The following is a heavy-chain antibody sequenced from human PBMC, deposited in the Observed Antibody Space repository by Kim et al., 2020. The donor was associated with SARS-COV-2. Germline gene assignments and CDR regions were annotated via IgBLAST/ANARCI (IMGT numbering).Heavy chain of an antibody. Sequence: SETLSLTCIVSGGSISNYYWSWIRQPPGKGLEWIGYIYNSGSTKYNPALKSRVAISVNTSKNQFSLKVTSVSAADTAVYYCVKGEEYAEPFDSWGQGTLV. CDR1: GGSISNYY. D-gene: IGHD3-10*01. J-gene: IGHJ4*02. V-gene: IGHV4-4*09. CDR3: VKGEEYAEPFDS. CDR2: IYNSGST.